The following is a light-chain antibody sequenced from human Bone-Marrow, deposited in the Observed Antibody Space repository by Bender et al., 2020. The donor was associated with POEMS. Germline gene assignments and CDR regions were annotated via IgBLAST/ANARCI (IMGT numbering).Light chain of an antibody. CDR1: GNDIGNYNY. J-gene: IGLJ3*02. Sequence: QSVLTQPPSASGTPGQSITISCTGTGNDIGNYNYVSWYRQDPGKAPKLILYDVSSRPSGVSNRFSGSKSATTASLTISRLRAEDEADYYCAAFTSRTAWAFGGGTKLTVL. CDR3: AAFTSRTAWA. CDR2: DVS. V-gene: IGLV2-14*01.